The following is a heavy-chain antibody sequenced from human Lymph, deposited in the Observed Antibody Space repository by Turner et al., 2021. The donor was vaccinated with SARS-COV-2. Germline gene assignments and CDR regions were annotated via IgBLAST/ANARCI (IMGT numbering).Heavy chain of an antibody. Sequence: EVQLVESGGGLVQPGGSLRLSGGAAGFTFSSYSMNWVRQAPGKGLEWVSYISISSSTIYYADSLKGRFTIPRDNAKNSLYLQMNSLRDEDTAVYYCARDRGGYGAYYYGMDVWGQGTTVTVSS. CDR3: ARDRGGYGAYYYGMDV. J-gene: IGHJ6*02. CDR1: GFTFSSYS. V-gene: IGHV3-48*02. CDR2: ISISSSTI. D-gene: IGHD2-15*01.